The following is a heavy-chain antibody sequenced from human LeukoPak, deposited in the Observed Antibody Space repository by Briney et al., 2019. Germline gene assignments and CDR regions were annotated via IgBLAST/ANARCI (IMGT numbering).Heavy chain of an antibody. J-gene: IGHJ3*02. Sequence: GGSLRLSCAASGFSFSSYSMNWVRQAPGKGLEWVSSISSSSSYIYYADSVKGRFTISRDNAKNSLYLQMNSLRAEDMAVYYCARDRANLDAFDIWGQGTMVTVSS. V-gene: IGHV3-21*01. D-gene: IGHD4/OR15-4a*01. CDR2: ISSSSSYI. CDR1: GFSFSSYS. CDR3: ARDRANLDAFDI.